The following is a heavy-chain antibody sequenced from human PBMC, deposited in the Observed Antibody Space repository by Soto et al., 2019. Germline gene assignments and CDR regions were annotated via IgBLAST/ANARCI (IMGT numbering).Heavy chain of an antibody. CDR2: IWYDGSNK. J-gene: IGHJ6*02. Sequence: GESLKISCAASGFTFSSYGMHWVRQAPGKGLEWVAVIWYDGSNKYYADSVKGRFTISRDNSKNTLYLQMNSLRAEDTAVYYCARASPIWALTYGMDVWGQGTTVTVSS. CDR3: ARASPIWALTYGMDV. D-gene: IGHD3-16*01. CDR1: GFTFSSYG. V-gene: IGHV3-33*01.